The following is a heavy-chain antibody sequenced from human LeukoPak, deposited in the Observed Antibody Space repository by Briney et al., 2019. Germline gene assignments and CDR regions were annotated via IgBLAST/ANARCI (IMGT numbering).Heavy chain of an antibody. CDR3: ARDLEPTVVTLRSDYFDL. CDR2: INPNGGST. V-gene: IGHV1-46*01. J-gene: IGHJ2*01. CDR1: GYTFTSYY. Sequence: ASVKVSCKASGYTFTSYYMHCVRQAPGQGFEWMGIINPNGGSTSYAQKFQGRVTMTRDTSTSTVYMELSSLRSEDTAVYYCARDLEPTVVTLRSDYFDLWGRGTLVTVSS. D-gene: IGHD4-23*01.